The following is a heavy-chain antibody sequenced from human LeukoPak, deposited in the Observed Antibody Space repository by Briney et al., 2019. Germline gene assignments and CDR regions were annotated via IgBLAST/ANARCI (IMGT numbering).Heavy chain of an antibody. CDR2: IHYSGST. CDR3: ARASVTYYYYYYMDV. V-gene: IGHV4-59*01. J-gene: IGHJ6*03. Sequence: PSETVSLTCTVSGGSITNYYWTWIRQPPGKGLEWIGYIHYSGSTNYNPSLKSRVTISVDTSKNQFSLKLSSVTAADTAVYYCARASVTYYYYYYMDVWGKGTTVTVSS. CDR1: GGSITNYY. D-gene: IGHD4-11*01.